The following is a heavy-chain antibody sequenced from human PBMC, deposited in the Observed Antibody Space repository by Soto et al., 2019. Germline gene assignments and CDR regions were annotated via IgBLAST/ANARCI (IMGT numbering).Heavy chain of an antibody. V-gene: IGHV3-30*18. D-gene: IGHD6-13*01. Sequence: PGGSLRLSCTASGFIFSRYDMHWVRQAPGRGLQWVAVISFDGSNKYYTDSVKGRFTISRDNSKNKVYLEMNRLRAEDTAVYYCAKPIVAAGYYAMDVWGQGTTVTV. CDR3: AKPIVAAGYYAMDV. CDR1: GFIFSRYD. J-gene: IGHJ6*02. CDR2: ISFDGSNK.